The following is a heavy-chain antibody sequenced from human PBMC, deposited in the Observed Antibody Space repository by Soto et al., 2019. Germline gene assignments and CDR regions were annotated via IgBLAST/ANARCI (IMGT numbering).Heavy chain of an antibody. J-gene: IGHJ4*02. V-gene: IGHV4-30-2*01. CDR2: IDHSGRT. CDR3: ARLAAAGHFDY. CDR1: GGSISSGGYS. Sequence: QLQLQESGSGLVKPSQTLSLTRAVSGGSISSGGYSWSWLGQPPGKGLEWIGYIDHSGRTYYNPSLKIRVTISVDRSKNQFSMKLSSVTAADTAVYYCARLAAAGHFDYWGQGTLVTVSS. D-gene: IGHD6-13*01.